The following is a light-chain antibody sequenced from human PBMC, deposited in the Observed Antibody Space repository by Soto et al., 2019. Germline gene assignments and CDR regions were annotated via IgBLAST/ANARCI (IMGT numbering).Light chain of an antibody. Sequence: EIVLTQSPGTLSLSPGERATLSCRASQSVSSSYLAWYQQKPGQAPRLLIYGASSRATGIPDGFSGSGSGKDFTLTISSMEPDDFAVYYCQQYGSSLLYTFGQGAKLEIK. CDR1: QSVSSSY. CDR3: QQYGSSLLYT. CDR2: GAS. V-gene: IGKV3-20*01. J-gene: IGKJ2*01.